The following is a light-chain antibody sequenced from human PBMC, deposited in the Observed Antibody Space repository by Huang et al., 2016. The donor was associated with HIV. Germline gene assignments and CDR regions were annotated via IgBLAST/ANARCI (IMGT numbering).Light chain of an antibody. CDR1: QSLNTF. V-gene: IGKV3-11*01. CDR3: QQRSSSLT. J-gene: IGKJ4*01. Sequence: IVLTQSPATLSLSPGERATLSCRASQSLNTFLAWYQQRPGQAPRLLVYNASDRATGVPARVSGSGSGTNFTLTITDLKPEDVAVYYCQQRSSSLTFGGGTKVEIK. CDR2: NAS.